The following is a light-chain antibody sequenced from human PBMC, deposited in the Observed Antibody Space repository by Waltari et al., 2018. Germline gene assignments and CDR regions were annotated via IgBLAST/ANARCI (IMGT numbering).Light chain of an antibody. V-gene: IGKV1-5*03. CDR2: KAS. CDR3: QGYDSLPIT. Sequence: DIQMTTSPSTLPASVGDRVTITCRASQYVKNNLAWFQQKPGKAPKVLIHKASRLESGVPSRFSGSGFGTEFILSISSLQPDDFATYYCQGYDSLPITFGGGTKVEIK. J-gene: IGKJ4*01. CDR1: QYVKNN.